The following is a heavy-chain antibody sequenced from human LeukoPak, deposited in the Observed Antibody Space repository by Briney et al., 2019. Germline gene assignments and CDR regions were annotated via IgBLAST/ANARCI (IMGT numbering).Heavy chain of an antibody. CDR1: GFTVSSNY. CDR2: ISYDGSNK. J-gene: IGHJ5*02. Sequence: PGGSLRLSCAASGFTVSSNYMSWVRQAPGKGLEWVAVISYDGSNKYYADSVKGRFTISRDNSKNTLYLQMNSLRAEDTAVYYCAKDLGEMTTVTWNWFDPWGQGTLVTVSS. D-gene: IGHD4-11*01. CDR3: AKDLGEMTTVTWNWFDP. V-gene: IGHV3-30*18.